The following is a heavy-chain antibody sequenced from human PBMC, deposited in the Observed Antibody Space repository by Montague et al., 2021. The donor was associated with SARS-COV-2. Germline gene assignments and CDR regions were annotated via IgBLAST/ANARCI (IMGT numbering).Heavy chain of an antibody. Sequence: SLRLSCAASGFTFSSYAMHWVRQAPGKGLGWVAVISYDGSNKYYADSVKGRFTISRDNFKNTLYLQMNSLRAEDTAVYYCASEMIAVAGTAPFDYWGQGILVTVSS. D-gene: IGHD6-19*01. J-gene: IGHJ4*02. CDR2: ISYDGSNK. CDR1: GFTFSSYA. V-gene: IGHV3-30-3*01. CDR3: ASEMIAVAGTAPFDY.